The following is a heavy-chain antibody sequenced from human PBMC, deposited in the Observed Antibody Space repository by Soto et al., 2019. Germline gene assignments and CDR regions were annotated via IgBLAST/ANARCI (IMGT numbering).Heavy chain of an antibody. D-gene: IGHD4-17*01. V-gene: IGHV3-48*01. Sequence: PGGSLRLSCAASGFTFSSYSMNWVRQDPGKGLEWVSYISSSSSTIYYADSVKGRLTISRDNAKNSLYLQMNSLRAEDTAVYYCARDLHFGDYSPMDVWGQGTTVTVSS. CDR2: ISSSSSTI. CDR1: GFTFSSYS. CDR3: ARDLHFGDYSPMDV. J-gene: IGHJ6*02.